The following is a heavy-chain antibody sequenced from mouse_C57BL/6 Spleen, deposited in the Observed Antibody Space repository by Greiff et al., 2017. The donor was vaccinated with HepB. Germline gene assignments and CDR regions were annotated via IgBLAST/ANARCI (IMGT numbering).Heavy chain of an antibody. D-gene: IGHD2-1*01. J-gene: IGHJ3*01. Sequence: EVKLVESGGGLVKPGGSLKLSCAASGFTFSSYAMSWVRQTPEKRLEWVATISDGGSYTYYPDNVKGRFTISRDNAKNNLYLQMSHLKSEDKAMYYCARVDYGNSLFAYWGQGTLVTVSA. CDR2: ISDGGSYT. CDR3: ARVDYGNSLFAY. CDR1: GFTFSSYA. V-gene: IGHV5-4*03.